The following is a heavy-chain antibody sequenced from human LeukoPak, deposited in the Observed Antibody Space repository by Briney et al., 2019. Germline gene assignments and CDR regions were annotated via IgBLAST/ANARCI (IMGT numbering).Heavy chain of an antibody. J-gene: IGHJ4*02. D-gene: IGHD3-10*01. Sequence: GGSLRLSCAASRITFINHAMDWVRQAPGKGLEWVAVISYDGSDTYYADSVKGRFTISRDNSKSTLYLQMNSLRAEDTAVYYCAKDAGSGSYYNGPNLYFDYWGQGTLVTVSS. CDR1: RITFINHA. CDR3: AKDAGSGSYYNGPNLYFDY. V-gene: IGHV3-30-3*01. CDR2: ISYDGSDT.